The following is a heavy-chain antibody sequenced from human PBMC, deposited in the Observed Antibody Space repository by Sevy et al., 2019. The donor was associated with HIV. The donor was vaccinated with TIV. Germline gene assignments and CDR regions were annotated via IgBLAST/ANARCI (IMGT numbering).Heavy chain of an antibody. CDR1: GYDFSTSW. D-gene: IGHD1-26*01. V-gene: IGHV5-51*01. J-gene: IGHJ6*02. CDR3: ARRGILLRGGDYFYYGLDL. CDR2: IFPGYSDT. Sequence: GESLKISCKGSGYDFSTSWIAWVRQMPGKGLELMGIIFPGYSDTRYSPSFQGQVTISADKSIRTSYLKWRSLKASDTAIYYSARRGILLRGGDYFYYGLDLWGQGTTVTVSS.